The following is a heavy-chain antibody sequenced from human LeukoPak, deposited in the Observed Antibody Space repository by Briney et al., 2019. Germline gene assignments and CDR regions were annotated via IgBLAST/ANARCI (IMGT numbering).Heavy chain of an antibody. V-gene: IGHV1-8*03. D-gene: IGHD1-1*01. CDR2: MNPNSGNT. Sequence: ASVKVSCKASGYTFTSYDINWVRQATGQGLEWMGWMNPNSGNTGYAQKFQGRVTITRNTSISTAYMELSSLRSEDTAVYYCARASYWKNYYYYYMGVWGKGTTVTVSS. CDR1: GYTFTSYD. CDR3: ARASYWKNYYYYYMGV. J-gene: IGHJ6*03.